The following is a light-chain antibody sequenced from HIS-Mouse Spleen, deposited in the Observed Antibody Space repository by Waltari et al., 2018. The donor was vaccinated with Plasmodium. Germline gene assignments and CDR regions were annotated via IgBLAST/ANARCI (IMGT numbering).Light chain of an antibody. Sequence: SYELTQPPSVSVSPGQTARITCSGDHLPKNYAYWYQQKSGQAPVLVIYEDSKRPSGIPERFSGSSSGTMATLTISGAQVEDEADYYCYSTDSSGNHRVFGGGTKLTVL. J-gene: IGLJ3*02. V-gene: IGLV3-10*01. CDR2: EDS. CDR1: HLPKNY. CDR3: YSTDSSGNHRV.